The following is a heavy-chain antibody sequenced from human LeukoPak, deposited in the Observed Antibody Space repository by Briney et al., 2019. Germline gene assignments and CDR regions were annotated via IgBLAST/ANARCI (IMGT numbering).Heavy chain of an antibody. J-gene: IGHJ4*02. CDR1: GFTVSTNY. CDR2: FYSGGNT. V-gene: IGHV3-53*01. Sequence: GGSLRLSCVASGFTVSTNYMSWVRQAPGKGLEWVSVFYSGGNTYYADSVKGRFTISRDTSKNTLYLQMDSLRAEDTAVYYCARGGGANCGDDCRRTFDYWGQGTLVTVSS. CDR3: ARGGGANCGDDCRRTFDY. D-gene: IGHD2-21*02.